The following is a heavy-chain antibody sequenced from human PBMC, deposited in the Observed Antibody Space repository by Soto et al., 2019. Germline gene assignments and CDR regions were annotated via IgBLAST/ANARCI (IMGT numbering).Heavy chain of an antibody. CDR2: IGTAGDT. D-gene: IGHD6-13*01. CDR1: GFTFSSYD. V-gene: IGHV3-13*01. J-gene: IGHJ3*01. CDR3: ARGYSSSWQDAFDV. Sequence: PGGSLRLSCAASGFTFSSYDMHWVRQATGKGLEWVSAIGTAGDTYYPGSVKDRFTISRENAKNSLYLQMNSLRAGDTAVYYCARGYSSSWQDAFDVWDQGTLVTVSS.